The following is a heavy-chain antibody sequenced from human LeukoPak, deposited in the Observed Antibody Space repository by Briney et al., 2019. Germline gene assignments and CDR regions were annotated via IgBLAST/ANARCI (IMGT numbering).Heavy chain of an antibody. CDR1: GFTFSNYW. CDR3: ARSMVRGYYDMDV. V-gene: IGHV3-74*01. CDR2: INSDGIST. D-gene: IGHD3-10*01. J-gene: IGHJ6*02. Sequence: GGSLRLSCAASGFTFSNYWMHWVRQAPGKGLVWVSRINSDGISTGYADSVKGRFTVSRDNAKKTLYLQMNSLRAEDTAVYYCARSMVRGYYDMDVWGQGTTVTVSS.